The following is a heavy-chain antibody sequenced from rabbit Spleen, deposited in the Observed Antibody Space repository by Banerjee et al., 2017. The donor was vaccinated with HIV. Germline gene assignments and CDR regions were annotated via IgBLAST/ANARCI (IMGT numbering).Heavy chain of an antibody. D-gene: IGHD1-1*01. CDR3: ARDTSSSFSSYGMDL. CDR2: IDTGSSGFT. Sequence: QSLEESGGALVKPGASLTLTCTASGASFSSSSYMCWVRQAPGKGLEWIACIDTGSSGFTYFATWAKGRFTCSKTSSTTVTLQMTRLTAADTATYFCARDTSSSFSSYGMDLWGPGTLVTVS. V-gene: IGHV1S40*01. CDR1: GASFSSSSY. J-gene: IGHJ6*01.